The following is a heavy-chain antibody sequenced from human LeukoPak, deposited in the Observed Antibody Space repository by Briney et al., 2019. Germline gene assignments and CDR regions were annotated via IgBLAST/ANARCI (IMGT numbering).Heavy chain of an antibody. V-gene: IGHV5-51*01. D-gene: IGHD3-3*02. CDR3: ARLGLSHSAGIDY. CDR2: IYDGDT. J-gene: IGHJ4*02. CDR1: GTSFTNYW. Sequence: GESLKISCKGSGTSFTNYWIARVRQMPGKGLECMGIIYDGDTRYSPSFQGQVSISADKSMSTAYLQWSSLKASDTAIYYCARLGLSHSAGIDYWGQGTLVTVSS.